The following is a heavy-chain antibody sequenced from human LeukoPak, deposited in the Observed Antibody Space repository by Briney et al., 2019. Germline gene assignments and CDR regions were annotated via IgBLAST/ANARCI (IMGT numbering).Heavy chain of an antibody. CDR3: ARKSSSWYLDAFDI. Sequence: GASVKVSCKASGGTFSSYAISWVRQAPGQGLEWMGGIIPIFGTANYAQKFQGRVTITADESTSTAYMELSSLRSEDTAVYYCARKSSSWYLDAFDIWGQGTMVTVSS. D-gene: IGHD6-13*01. J-gene: IGHJ3*02. CDR1: GGTFSSYA. V-gene: IGHV1-69*13. CDR2: IIPIFGTA.